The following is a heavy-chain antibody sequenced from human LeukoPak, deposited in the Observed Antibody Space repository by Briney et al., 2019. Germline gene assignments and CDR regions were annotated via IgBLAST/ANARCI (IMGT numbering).Heavy chain of an antibody. CDR3: ARGRNYYDSSGYYLNDAFDI. J-gene: IGHJ3*02. V-gene: IGHV4-59*01. CDR1: GGSISSYY. Sequence: SETLSLTCTVSGGSISSYYWSWIRQPPGKGLEWIGYIYYSGSTNYNPSLKSRVTISVDTSKNQFSLKLSSVTAADTAVYYCARGRNYYDSSGYYLNDAFDIWGQGTTVTVSS. CDR2: IYYSGST. D-gene: IGHD3-22*01.